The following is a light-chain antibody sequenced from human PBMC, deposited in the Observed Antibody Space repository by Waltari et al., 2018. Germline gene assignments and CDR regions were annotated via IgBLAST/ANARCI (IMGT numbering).Light chain of an antibody. CDR3: QQYGSSPYT. CDR1: QSVSSSY. J-gene: IGKJ2*01. CDR2: GAS. Sequence: DIVLTQSTGTLSLSPGERFPLPCRASQSVSSSYLAWYQQKPGQAPRLLIYGASSRATGIPDRFSGSGSGTDFTLTISRLEPEDFAVYYCQQYGSSPYTFGQGTKLEIK. V-gene: IGKV3-20*01.